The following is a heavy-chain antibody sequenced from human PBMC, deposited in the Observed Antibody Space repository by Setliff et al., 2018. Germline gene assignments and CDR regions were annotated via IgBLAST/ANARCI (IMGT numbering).Heavy chain of an antibody. D-gene: IGHD3-22*01. Sequence: GASVKVSCKASGGTFSSYAISWVRQAPGQGLEWMGGIIPIFGTANYAQKFQGRVTITTDESTSTAYMELSSLRSEDTAVYYCARGNYYDSSGYSVDYWGQGTLGTVSS. J-gene: IGHJ4*02. CDR2: IIPIFGTA. V-gene: IGHV1-69*05. CDR3: ARGNYYDSSGYSVDY. CDR1: GGTFSSYA.